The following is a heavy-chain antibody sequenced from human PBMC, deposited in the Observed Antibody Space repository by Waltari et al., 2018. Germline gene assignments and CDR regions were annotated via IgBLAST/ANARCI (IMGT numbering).Heavy chain of an antibody. Sequence: QLQLQESGPGLVKASETLSLPCNVCVGSIGRSHYYWGWIRQPPGKGLEWIGNTYHSGTTYYNPSLKSRVAISVDTSKNQFSLKVSSMTATDTAIYYCARQDFWSGYYTIDYWGQGTLVTVSS. CDR2: TYHSGTT. D-gene: IGHD3-3*01. CDR3: ARQDFWSGYYTIDY. J-gene: IGHJ4*02. V-gene: IGHV4-39*01. CDR1: VGSIGRSHYY.